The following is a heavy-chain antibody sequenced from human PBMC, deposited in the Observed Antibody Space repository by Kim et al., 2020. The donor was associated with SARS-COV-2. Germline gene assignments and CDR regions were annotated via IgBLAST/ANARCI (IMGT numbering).Heavy chain of an antibody. CDR2: ISGSGGTT. V-gene: IGHV3-23*01. J-gene: IGHJ4*02. Sequence: GGSLRLSCAASGFTFSSDAMTWVRQAPGKGLEWVSIISGSGGTTYYADSVKGRFTISRDNSKNTLYLQMNSLRAEDTATYYCAREIRSGTQSFDYWGQGTLVTVSS. CDR3: AREIRSGTQSFDY. CDR1: GFTFSSDA. D-gene: IGHD3-10*01.